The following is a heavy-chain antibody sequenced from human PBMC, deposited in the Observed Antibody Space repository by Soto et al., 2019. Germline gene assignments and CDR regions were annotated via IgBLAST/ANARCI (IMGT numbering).Heavy chain of an antibody. D-gene: IGHD1-26*01. Sequence: QVQLQESGPGLVKPSGTLSLTCAVSGGSISSSNWWSWVRQPPGKGLAWIGEIYHSGSTNYNPSLKSRVTRSVDKSKNQFSLKLSSVTAADTAVYYCARKSRVGATIRLDYWGQGTLFTVSS. V-gene: IGHV4-4*02. CDR2: IYHSGST. CDR3: ARKSRVGATIRLDY. CDR1: GGSISSSNW. J-gene: IGHJ4*02.